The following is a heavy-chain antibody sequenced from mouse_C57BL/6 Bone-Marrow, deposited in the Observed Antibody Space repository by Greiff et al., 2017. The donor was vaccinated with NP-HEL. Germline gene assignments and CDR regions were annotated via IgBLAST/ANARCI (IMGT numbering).Heavy chain of an antibody. J-gene: IGHJ4*01. V-gene: IGHV7-1*01. CDR2: SRNKANDYTT. CDR3: ARAIYYDYDGAMDY. CDR1: GFTFSDFY. Sequence: EVKLVESGGGLVQSGRSLRLSCATSGFTFSDFYMEWVRQAPGKGLEWIAASRNKANDYTTEYSASVKGRFIVSRDTSQSILYLQMNALRAEDTAIYYCARAIYYDYDGAMDYWGQGTSVTVSS. D-gene: IGHD2-4*01.